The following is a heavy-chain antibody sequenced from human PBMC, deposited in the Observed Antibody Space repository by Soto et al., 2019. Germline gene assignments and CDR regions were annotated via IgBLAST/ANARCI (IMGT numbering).Heavy chain of an antibody. CDR1: GFTFSSYA. J-gene: IGHJ6*02. V-gene: IGHV3-30-3*01. Sequence: GGSLRLSCAASGFTFSSYAMHWVRQAPGKGLEWVAVISYDGSNKYYADSVKGRFTISRDNSKNTLYLQMNSLRAEDTAVYYCARSNGRGVTRTYYYYYGMDVWGQGTTVTVSS. D-gene: IGHD3-10*01. CDR3: ARSNGRGVTRTYYYYYGMDV. CDR2: ISYDGSNK.